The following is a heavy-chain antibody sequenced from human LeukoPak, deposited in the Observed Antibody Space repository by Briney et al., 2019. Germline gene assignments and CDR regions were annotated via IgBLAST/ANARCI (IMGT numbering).Heavy chain of an antibody. CDR2: INHSGST. J-gene: IGHJ6*03. CDR1: GGSFSGYY. CDR3: ARENYYYSYYIDI. V-gene: IGHV4-34*01. Sequence: PSGTLSLTCAVYGGSFSGYYWSWIRQPPGKGLEWIGEINHSGSTNYNPSLKSRVTISVDTSKNQFSLKLSSVTAADTAVYYCARENYYYSYYIDIWGKGTTVIVSS.